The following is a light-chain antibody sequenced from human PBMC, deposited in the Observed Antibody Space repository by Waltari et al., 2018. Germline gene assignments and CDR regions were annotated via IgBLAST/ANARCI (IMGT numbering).Light chain of an antibody. Sequence: DIQLTQSPSFLSASVGDRVTISCRAGQDISSYLALYQQKPGEAPTLLIYAASTLQSGVPSRFSGSGSGTEFTLTISSLQPEDFAAYYCQQLNVYPLTFGGGSKVEIK. CDR3: QQLNVYPLT. J-gene: IGKJ4*01. CDR2: AAS. CDR1: QDISSY. V-gene: IGKV1-9*01.